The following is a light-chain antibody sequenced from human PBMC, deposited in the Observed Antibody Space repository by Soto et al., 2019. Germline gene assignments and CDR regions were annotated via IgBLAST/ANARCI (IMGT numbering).Light chain of an antibody. J-gene: IGLJ1*01. CDR3: SSYTSSSTYV. V-gene: IGLV2-14*01. CDR2: EVA. Sequence: QSVLTQPASVSGSPGQSITISCTGTSSDVGNYNYVSWYQQHPGKAPKLLIYEVANRPSGVSNRFSASKSGNTASLTISGLQAEDEADYYCSSYTSSSTYVFGTGTRSPS. CDR1: SSDVGNYNY.